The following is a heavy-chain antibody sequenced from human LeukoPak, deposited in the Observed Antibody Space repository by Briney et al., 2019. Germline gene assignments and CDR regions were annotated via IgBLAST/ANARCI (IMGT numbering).Heavy chain of an antibody. J-gene: IGHJ4*02. CDR1: GGSFSGYY. Sequence: SETLSLTCAVYGGSFSGYYWSWIRQPPGKGLEWIGEINHSGSTNYNPSLKSRVTISVDTSKNQFSPKLSSVTAADTAVYYCARAQSTPYGGYYDSSGLYYFDYWGQGTLVTISS. CDR3: ARAQSTPYGGYYDSSGLYYFDY. CDR2: INHSGST. V-gene: IGHV4-34*01. D-gene: IGHD3-22*01.